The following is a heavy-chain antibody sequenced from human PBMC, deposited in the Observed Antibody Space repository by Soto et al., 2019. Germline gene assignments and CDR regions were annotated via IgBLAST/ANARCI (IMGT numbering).Heavy chain of an antibody. Sequence: ASVKVSCKASGGTFSSYTISWVRQAPGQGLEWKGRIIPILGIANYAQKFQGRVTITADKSTSTAYMELSSLRSEDTAVYYCARADGKWLPGYWGQGTLVTVSS. D-gene: IGHD2-8*01. CDR3: ARADGKWLPGY. CDR1: GGTFSSYT. V-gene: IGHV1-69*02. CDR2: IIPILGIA. J-gene: IGHJ4*02.